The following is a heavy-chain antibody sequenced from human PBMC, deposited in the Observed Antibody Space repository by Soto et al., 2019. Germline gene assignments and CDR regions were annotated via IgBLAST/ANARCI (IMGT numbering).Heavy chain of an antibody. Sequence: EVQLVESGGGLVQPGGSLRLSCEASGFTFRNYATHWVRQGTGKGLEWVSGISAAGDPDYADSVEGRFTISRENAQNSFFLQMNSLRVGDTAVYYCARTDRDFYGLDVWGQGTTVIVSS. J-gene: IGHJ6*02. CDR3: ARTDRDFYGLDV. CDR2: ISAAGDP. V-gene: IGHV3-13*05. CDR1: GFTFRNYA.